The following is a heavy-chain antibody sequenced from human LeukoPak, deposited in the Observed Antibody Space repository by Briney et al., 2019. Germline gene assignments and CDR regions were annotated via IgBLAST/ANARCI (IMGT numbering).Heavy chain of an antibody. CDR1: GFTFSSYA. CDR2: ISYDGSNK. J-gene: IGHJ4*02. CDR3: AREGQSSGYSFDS. D-gene: IGHD3-22*01. Sequence: GGSLRLSCAASGFTFSSYAMHWVRQAPGKGLEWVAVISYDGSNKYYADSVKGRFTISRDNSKNTLYLQMNSLRAEDTAVYYCAREGQSSGYSFDSWGQGTLVTVSS. V-gene: IGHV3-30*04.